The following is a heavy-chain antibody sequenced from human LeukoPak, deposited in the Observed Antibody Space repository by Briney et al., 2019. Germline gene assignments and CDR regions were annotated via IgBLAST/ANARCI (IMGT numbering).Heavy chain of an antibody. Sequence: ASVKVSCKASGYTFTGYYMHLVRQAPGQGLEWMGWINPNSGGTNYAQKFQGRVTMTRDTSISTAYMELSRLRSDDTAVYYCARDSSITMVRGVPDYWGQGTLVTVSS. CDR2: INPNSGGT. CDR3: ARDSSITMVRGVPDY. V-gene: IGHV1-2*02. D-gene: IGHD3-10*01. J-gene: IGHJ4*02. CDR1: GYTFTGYY.